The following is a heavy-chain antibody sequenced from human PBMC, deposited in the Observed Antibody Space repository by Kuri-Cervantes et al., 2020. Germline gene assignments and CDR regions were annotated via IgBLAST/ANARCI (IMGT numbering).Heavy chain of an antibody. Sequence: ESLKISCTVSGVSIRTYYWSWIRQPPGKGLEWIGYIYYSGITNYVPSLKSRVTISVATSKNQFSLKVSPVSAADTAVYYCARAGGATSRDYYYMDVWGRGTTVTVSS. CDR3: ARAGGATSRDYYYMDV. D-gene: IGHD1-26*01. CDR1: GVSIRTYY. V-gene: IGHV4-59*01. J-gene: IGHJ6*03. CDR2: IYYSGIT.